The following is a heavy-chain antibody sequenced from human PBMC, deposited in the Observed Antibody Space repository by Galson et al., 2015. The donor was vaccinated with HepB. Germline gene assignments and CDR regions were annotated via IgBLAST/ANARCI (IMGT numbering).Heavy chain of an antibody. J-gene: IGHJ4*02. CDR2: INAGNGNT. CDR1: GYTFTSYA. V-gene: IGHV1-3*01. Sequence: SVKVSCKASGYTFTSYAMHWVRQAPGQRLEWMGWINAGNGNTKYSQKFQGRVTITRDTSASTAYMELSSLRSEDTAVYYCAREGPWFGELLGGGSQNFDYWGQGTLVTVSS. CDR3: AREGPWFGELLGGGSQNFDY. D-gene: IGHD3-10*01.